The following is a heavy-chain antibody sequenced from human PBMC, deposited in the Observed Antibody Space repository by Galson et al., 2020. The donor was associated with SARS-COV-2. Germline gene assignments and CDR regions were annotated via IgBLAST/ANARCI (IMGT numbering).Heavy chain of an antibody. CDR3: ARDSYYYDSSGYYYAPYYYYGMDV. CDR2: IRYEGSNK. D-gene: IGHD3-22*01. V-gene: IGHV3-33*01. CDR1: GFTFSSYG. J-gene: IGHJ6*02. Sequence: LSLTCAASGFTFSSYGMHWVRQAPGKGLEWVAVIRYEGSNKYYADSVQGRFTISRDNSKNTLYLQMNSLRAEDTAVYYCARDSYYYDSSGYYYAPYYYYGMDVWGQGTTVTVSS.